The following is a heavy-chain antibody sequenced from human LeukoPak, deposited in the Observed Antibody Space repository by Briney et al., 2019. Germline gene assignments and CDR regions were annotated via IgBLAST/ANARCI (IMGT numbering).Heavy chain of an antibody. CDR2: INPNSGGT. J-gene: IGHJ4*02. V-gene: IGHV1-2*02. Sequence: ASVKVSCKASGYTFTGYYMHWVRQAPGQGLEWMGWINPNSGGTNYAQKFQGRVTMTRDTSINTAYMELSRLRSDDTAVYYCARDKYCSSTSCAYYFDYWGQGNLVTVSS. CDR1: GYTFTGYY. D-gene: IGHD2-2*01. CDR3: ARDKYCSSTSCAYYFDY.